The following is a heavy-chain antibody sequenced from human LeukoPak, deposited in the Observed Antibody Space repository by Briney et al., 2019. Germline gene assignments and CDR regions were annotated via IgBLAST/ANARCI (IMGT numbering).Heavy chain of an antibody. D-gene: IGHD3-10*01. CDR2: IWYDGGSK. J-gene: IGHJ4*02. CDR3: VRDSSGDSSGRPSLDY. CDR1: GSTFSYYG. Sequence: GGSLRLSCAASGSTFSYYGMHWVRQAPGKGLEWVANIWYDGGSKYYADSVKGRFTISRDNSKNTLNLQMNSLRADDTAVYFCVRDSSGDSSGRPSLDYWGQGTLVTVSS. V-gene: IGHV3-33*08.